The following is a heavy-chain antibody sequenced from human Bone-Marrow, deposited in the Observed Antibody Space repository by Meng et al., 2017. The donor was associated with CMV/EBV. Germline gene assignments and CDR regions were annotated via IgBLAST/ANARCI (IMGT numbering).Heavy chain of an antibody. CDR1: GFTFSSYW. J-gene: IGHJ3*02. V-gene: IGHV3-74*01. Sequence: GESLKISCAASGFTFSSYWMHWVRQAPGKGLVWVSRINSDGSSTSYADPVKGRFTISRDNAKNTLYLQMNSLRAEDTAVYYCARVGDFWSGYDAFDIWGRGKMV. CDR2: INSDGSST. CDR3: ARVGDFWSGYDAFDI. D-gene: IGHD3-3*01.